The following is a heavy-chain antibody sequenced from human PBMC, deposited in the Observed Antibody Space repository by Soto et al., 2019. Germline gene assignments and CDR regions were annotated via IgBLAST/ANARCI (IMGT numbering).Heavy chain of an antibody. J-gene: IGHJ4*02. CDR1: GGSFTGYY. Sequence: SETLSLTWDVSGGSFTGYYWSWIRQPPGKGLEWIGEINHSGFTNYNPSLTGRVTISLDTSKSQFSLKLSSLPAADAAFYFCGRGHGRFDHWGKGTLVTVSS. CDR2: INHSGFT. V-gene: IGHV4-34*01. CDR3: GRGHGRFDH.